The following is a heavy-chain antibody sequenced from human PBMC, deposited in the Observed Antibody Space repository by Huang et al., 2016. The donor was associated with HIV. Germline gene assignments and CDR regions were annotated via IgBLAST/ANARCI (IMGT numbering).Heavy chain of an antibody. CDR2: IYDSGST. CDR3: ARLPGSITMIRGVITDPY. CDR1: GGSIRSDNYY. D-gene: IGHD3-10*01. J-gene: IGHJ4*02. Sequence: QLQLQESGPGLVKPSETLSLTCTVSGGSIRSDNYYWGWIRQPPGKGLEWIGSIYDSGSTYYNPSLKRRVTITVDTSKNHFSLGMRSVTATDTAVYYCARLPGSITMIRGVITDPYWGQGTLVTVSS. V-gene: IGHV4-39*02.